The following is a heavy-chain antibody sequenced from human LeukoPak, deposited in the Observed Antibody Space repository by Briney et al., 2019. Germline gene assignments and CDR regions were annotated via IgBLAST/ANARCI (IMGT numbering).Heavy chain of an antibody. Sequence: SQTLSLTCTVSGGSISSGGYYWSWIRQHPGKGLEWIGYIYYSGSTYYNPSLKSRVTISVGTSKNQFSLKLSSVTAADTAVYYCARGGYSSGWYYFDYWGQGTLVTVSS. CDR3: ARGGYSSGWYYFDY. CDR1: GGSISSGGYY. D-gene: IGHD6-19*01. J-gene: IGHJ4*02. CDR2: IYYSGST. V-gene: IGHV4-31*03.